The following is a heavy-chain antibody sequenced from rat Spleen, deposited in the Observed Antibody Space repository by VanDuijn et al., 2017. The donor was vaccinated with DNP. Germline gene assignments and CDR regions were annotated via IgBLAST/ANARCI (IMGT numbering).Heavy chain of an antibody. CDR2: ITSSGGST. CDR3: AATEAAPFAY. CDR1: GFTFSSYW. Sequence: EVQLVETGGGLVQPGRSLKLSCVASGFTFSSYWMYWIRQAPGKGLEWVASITSSGGSTYYPDSVKGRFTISRDNAKNTLYLQMNSLRSEDTATYYCAATEAAPFAYWGQGTLVTVSS. V-gene: IGHV5-58*01. D-gene: IGHD1-11*01. J-gene: IGHJ3*01.